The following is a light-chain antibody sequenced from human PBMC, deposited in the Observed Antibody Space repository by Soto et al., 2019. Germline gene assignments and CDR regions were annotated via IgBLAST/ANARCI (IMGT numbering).Light chain of an antibody. CDR1: SSNIGNND. CDR3: AAWDDSRNGPGV. CDR2: YDD. Sequence: QSVLTQPPSVSEAPRQRITISCSGSSSNIGNNDVNCYQQLPGKAPKLLIYYDDLLPSVVSDRFSGAKSGTSASLAISGLQYEDEADDYCAAWDDSRNGPGVFGGGTKVTVL. V-gene: IGLV1-36*01. J-gene: IGLJ3*02.